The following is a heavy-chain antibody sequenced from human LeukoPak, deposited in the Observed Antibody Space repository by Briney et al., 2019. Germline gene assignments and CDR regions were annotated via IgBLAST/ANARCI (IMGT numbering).Heavy chain of an antibody. V-gene: IGHV4-31*03. Sequence: KPSETLSLTCTVSGDSISSGDSYWTWIRQHPGKGLEWIGCIYYSGSTYYNLSLKSRVIISADTSKNHFSLKLSSVTAADTAVYYCARVREATIAPFFDYWGRGILVTVSS. CDR1: GDSISSGDSY. J-gene: IGHJ4*02. CDR2: IYYSGST. CDR3: ARVREATIAPFFDY. D-gene: IGHD6-13*01.